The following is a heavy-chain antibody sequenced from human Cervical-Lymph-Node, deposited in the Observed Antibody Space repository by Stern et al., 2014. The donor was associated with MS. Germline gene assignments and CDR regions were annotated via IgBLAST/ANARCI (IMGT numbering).Heavy chain of an antibody. CDR2: IVVGSGNT. J-gene: IGHJ4*02. CDR1: GFTFTSSA. CDR3: AVAEDYYDSSGYLGY. D-gene: IGHD3-22*01. V-gene: IGHV1-58*02. Sequence: QLLESGPEVKKPGTSVKVSCKASGFTFTSSAMQWVRQARGQRLEWIGWIVVGSGNTNYAQKFQERVTITRDMSTSTAYMELSSLRSEDTAVYYCAVAEDYYDSSGYLGYWGQGTLVTVSS.